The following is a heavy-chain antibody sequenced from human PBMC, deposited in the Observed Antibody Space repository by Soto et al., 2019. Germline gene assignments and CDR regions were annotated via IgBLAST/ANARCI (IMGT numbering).Heavy chain of an antibody. V-gene: IGHV3-23*01. J-gene: IGHJ4*02. D-gene: IGHD3-9*01. CDR1: GFTFSSYA. CDR3: AKKKGYDILTGYLGR. Sequence: PGGSLRLSCAASGFTFSSYAMSWVRQAPGKGLEWVSAISGSGGSTYYADSVKGRFTISRDNSKNTLYLQMNSLRAEDTAVYYSAKKKGYDILTGYLGRWGQGTLVTVSS. CDR2: ISGSGGST.